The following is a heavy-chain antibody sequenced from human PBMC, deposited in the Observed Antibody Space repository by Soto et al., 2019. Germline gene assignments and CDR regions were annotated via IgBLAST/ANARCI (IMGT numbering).Heavy chain of an antibody. D-gene: IGHD6-13*01. CDR1: GFTFSSYG. CDR3: AKGSKERPNSSSWYGGSAEYFQR. V-gene: IGHV3-30*18. Sequence: QVQLVESGGGVVQPGRSLRLSCAASGFTFSSYGMHWVRQAPGKGLEWVAVISYDGSNKYYADSVKGRFTISRDNSKNTLYLQMNSLRAEDTAVYYCAKGSKERPNSSSWYGGSAEYFQRWGQGTLVTVSS. J-gene: IGHJ1*01. CDR2: ISYDGSNK.